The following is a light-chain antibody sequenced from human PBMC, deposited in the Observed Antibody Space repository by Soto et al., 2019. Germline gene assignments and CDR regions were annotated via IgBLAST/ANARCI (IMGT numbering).Light chain of an antibody. V-gene: IGKV3-20*01. CDR3: QHDVSLRRR. CDR2: GAS. CDR1: QSVSRTY. J-gene: IGKJ1*01. Sequence: IALNQAPCTLSRPQSKIANPYYRSSQSVSRTYLAWYQQKPVQAPRLLIYGASSRAAGIPDRFSGSGSGTDFTLTINRLEPEDFAVYYCQHDVSLRRRFGPGTKVDIK.